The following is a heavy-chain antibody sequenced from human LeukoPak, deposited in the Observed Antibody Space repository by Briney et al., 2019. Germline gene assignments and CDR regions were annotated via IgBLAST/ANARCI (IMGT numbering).Heavy chain of an antibody. Sequence: ASVKVSCKAFGYTFTSYYMHWVRQAPGQGPEWMGVISPSGGSTTYAQKFQGRVTLTRDMSTSTDYLELSSLRSEDTAVYYCARDLGGRGDYWGQGTLVTVSS. CDR2: ISPSGGST. CDR3: ARDLGGRGDY. V-gene: IGHV1-46*01. CDR1: GYTFTSYY. D-gene: IGHD3-16*01. J-gene: IGHJ4*02.